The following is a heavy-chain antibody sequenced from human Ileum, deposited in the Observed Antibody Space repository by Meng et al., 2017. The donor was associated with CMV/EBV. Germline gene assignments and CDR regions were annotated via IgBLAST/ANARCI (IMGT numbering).Heavy chain of an antibody. CDR3: TRELGYCSP. CDR2: ISGSSSSI. J-gene: IGHJ5*02. CDR1: GFTFSSYG. Sequence: GGSLRLSCAASGFTFSSYGMNWVRQAPGKGLEWVSSISGSSSSIYYADSVKDRFTISRDNAKNSLYLQMNSLRAEDTAVYYCTRELGYCSPWGQGTLVTVSS. V-gene: IGHV3-21*06. D-gene: IGHD2-15*01.